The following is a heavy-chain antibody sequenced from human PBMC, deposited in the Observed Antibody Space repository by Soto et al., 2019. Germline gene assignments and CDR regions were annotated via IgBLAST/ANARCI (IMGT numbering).Heavy chain of an antibody. CDR1: GYAFTSDG. Sequence: GALVKGSCKASGYAFTSDGISWVRQANGQGLEWMGWISAYNGNTNYAQKLQGRVTMTTDTSTSTAYMELRSLRSDDTAVYYCARAPYSGYVPGTYYYYYMDVWGKATTVTVSS. D-gene: IGHD5-12*01. V-gene: IGHV1-18*01. CDR2: ISAYNGNT. CDR3: ARAPYSGYVPGTYYYYYMDV. J-gene: IGHJ6*03.